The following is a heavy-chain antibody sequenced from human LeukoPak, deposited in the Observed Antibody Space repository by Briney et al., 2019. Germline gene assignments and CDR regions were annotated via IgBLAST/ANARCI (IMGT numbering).Heavy chain of an antibody. CDR2: INSDGSST. Sequence: PGGSLRLSCAAPGFTFSSYWIHCVRQAPGEGVVWGSRINSDGSSTSYADFLKGRFTPSRDKAKNSLYLQMNSLRAEDTAVYYCARGDKVVAAGYHYYMDVWGKGTTVTISS. CDR1: GFTFSSYW. CDR3: ARGDKVVAAGYHYYMDV. D-gene: IGHD2-15*01. V-gene: IGHV3-74*01. J-gene: IGHJ6*03.